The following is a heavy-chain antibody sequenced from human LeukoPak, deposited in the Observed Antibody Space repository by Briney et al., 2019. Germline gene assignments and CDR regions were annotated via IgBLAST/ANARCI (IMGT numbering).Heavy chain of an antibody. CDR3: ARGSRYSSSWFYFDY. J-gene: IGHJ4*02. D-gene: IGHD6-13*01. V-gene: IGHV4-59*01. Sequence: SETLSLTCTVSGGSISSYYWSWIRQPPGKGLEWIGYIYYSGSTNYNPSLKSRVAISVDTSKNQFSLKLSSVTAADTAVYYCARGSRYSSSWFYFDYWGQGTLVTVSS. CDR1: GGSISSYY. CDR2: IYYSGST.